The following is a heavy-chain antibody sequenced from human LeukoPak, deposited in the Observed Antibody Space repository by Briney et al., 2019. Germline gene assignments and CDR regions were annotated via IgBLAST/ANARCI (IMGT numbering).Heavy chain of an antibody. CDR2: IYYSGST. D-gene: IGHD2-2*01. CDR1: GGSISSSSYY. V-gene: IGHV4-39*07. CDR3: ARGQHPYYYYYMDV. J-gene: IGHJ6*03. Sequence: SETLSLTCTVSGGSISSSSYYWGWIRQPPGKGLEWIGSIYYSGSTYYNPSLKSRVTISVDTSKNQFSLKLSSVTAADTAVYYCARGQHPYYYYYMDVWGKGTTVTVSS.